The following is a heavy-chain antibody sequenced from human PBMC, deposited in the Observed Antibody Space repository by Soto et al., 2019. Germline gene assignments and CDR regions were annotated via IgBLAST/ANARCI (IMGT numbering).Heavy chain of an antibody. J-gene: IGHJ4*02. Sequence: SETLSLTCTVSGASITSGSHYWSWIRQPAGKGLEWIGRVYAAGNTNYNPSLTGRVTMSIDTSKKQFSLRMTSLTAADTAVYFCARVFDYWSGFYVYWGQGILVTVSS. CDR2: VYAAGNT. CDR3: ARVFDYWSGFYVY. V-gene: IGHV4-61*02. D-gene: IGHD3-3*01. CDR1: GASITSGSHY.